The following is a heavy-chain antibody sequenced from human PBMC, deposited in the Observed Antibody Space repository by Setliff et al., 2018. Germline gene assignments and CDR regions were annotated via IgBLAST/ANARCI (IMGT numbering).Heavy chain of an antibody. Sequence: GASLKISCQASGYIFTNYWIGWVRQMPGKGLEWMGVIYPGDSDTRYSPSFQGQVTISADKSINTAYLQWSSLKASATAIYYCTRHEDRNKCTSSSCYRENDAFDVWGQGAMVTVSS. CDR2: IYPGDSDT. D-gene: IGHD2-2*01. CDR1: GYIFTNYW. V-gene: IGHV5-51*01. CDR3: TRHEDRNKCTSSSCYRENDAFDV. J-gene: IGHJ3*01.